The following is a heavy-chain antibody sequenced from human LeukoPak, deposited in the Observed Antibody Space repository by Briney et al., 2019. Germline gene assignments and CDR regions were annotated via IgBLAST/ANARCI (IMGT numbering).Heavy chain of an antibody. Sequence: PGGSLRLSCAASGFTFSTYWMTWVRQAPGKGLEWVANIKQDGSETYYVDSLKGRFTISRDNAKNSLYLQMNSLRAEDTAVYYCAKGTGYGSSWYNDYWGQGTLVTVSS. CDR1: GFTFSTYW. J-gene: IGHJ4*02. CDR3: AKGTGYGSSWYNDY. CDR2: IKQDGSET. V-gene: IGHV3-7*03. D-gene: IGHD6-13*01.